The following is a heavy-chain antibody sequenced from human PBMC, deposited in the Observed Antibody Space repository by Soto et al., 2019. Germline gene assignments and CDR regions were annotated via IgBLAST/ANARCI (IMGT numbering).Heavy chain of an antibody. CDR3: ARDRDDYGSGNYYNRIDF. V-gene: IGHV1-69*01. J-gene: IGHJ4*02. Sequence: QVQLVQSGAEVKKPGSSVKVSCKASGGIFSTYAISWLRQAPGQGLEWMGGIIPLFGTPNYAQRVQGRVNTTADESTSTAYMELSRLRSEDTAVYYCARDRDDYGSGNYYNRIDFWGQGTLVTVSS. CDR2: IIPLFGTP. D-gene: IGHD3-10*01. CDR1: GGIFSTYA.